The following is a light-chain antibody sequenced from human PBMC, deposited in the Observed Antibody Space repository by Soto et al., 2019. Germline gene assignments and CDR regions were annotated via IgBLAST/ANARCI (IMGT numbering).Light chain of an antibody. V-gene: IGLV2-14*01. CDR1: SSDVGGYNY. CDR2: DVT. J-gene: IGLJ1*01. Sequence: QSALTQPASVSGSPGQSITVSCTGTSSDVGGYNYVSWYQQHPGKAPKLVIYDVTNRPSGVSNRFSGPESGDTASLTISGLQAEDEADYYCSSYTSSSTSYVFGSGTKVTVL. CDR3: SSYTSSSTSYV.